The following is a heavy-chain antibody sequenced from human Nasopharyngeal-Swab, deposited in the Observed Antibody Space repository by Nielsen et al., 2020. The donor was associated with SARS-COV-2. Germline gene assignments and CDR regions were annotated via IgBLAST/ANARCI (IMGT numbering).Heavy chain of an antibody. V-gene: IGHV3-21*01. Sequence: GGSLRLSCAASGFTFDDYGMHWVRQAPGKGLEWVSSISSSSSYIYYADSVKGRFTISRDNAKNSLYLQMNSLRAEDTAVYYCARDRATYCSSTSCPWFDPWGQGTLVTVSS. J-gene: IGHJ5*02. CDR3: ARDRATYCSSTSCPWFDP. CDR1: GFTFDDYG. CDR2: ISSSSSYI. D-gene: IGHD2-2*01.